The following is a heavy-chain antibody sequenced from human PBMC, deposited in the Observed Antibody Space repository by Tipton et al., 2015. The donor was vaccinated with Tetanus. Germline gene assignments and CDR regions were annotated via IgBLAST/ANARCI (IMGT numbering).Heavy chain of an antibody. CDR3: ARPSSSGWYHAFDT. J-gene: IGHJ3*02. V-gene: IGHV4-59*12. Sequence: GLVKPSETLSLSCTVSGGSISSFYWSWIRQSPGRGLEWIGYIYYTGNTNYNPSLKSRVTISADTTKNQFSLKLSSVTAADTAVYYCARPSSSGWYHAFDTWGQGTLVTVSS. CDR1: GGSISSFY. CDR2: IYYTGNT. D-gene: IGHD6-19*01.